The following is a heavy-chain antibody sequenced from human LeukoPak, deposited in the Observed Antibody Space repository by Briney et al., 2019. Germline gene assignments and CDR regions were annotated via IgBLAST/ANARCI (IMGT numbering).Heavy chain of an antibody. CDR3: ARGPAYYYDSSGPYFDY. J-gene: IGHJ4*02. CDR1: GGSFSGYY. CDR2: INHSGST. Sequence: SETLSPTCAVYGGSFSGYYWSWIRQPPGKGLEWIGEINHSGSTNYNPSLKSRVTISVDTSKNQFSLKLSSVTAADTAVYYCARGPAYYYDSSGPYFDYWGQGTLVTVSS. V-gene: IGHV4-34*01. D-gene: IGHD3-22*01.